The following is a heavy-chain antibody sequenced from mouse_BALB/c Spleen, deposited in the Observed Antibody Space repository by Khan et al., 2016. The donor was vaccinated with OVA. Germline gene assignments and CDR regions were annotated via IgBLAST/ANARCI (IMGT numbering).Heavy chain of an antibody. CDR3: VRGRSY. CDR1: GYSITSDYA. J-gene: IGHJ3*01. CDR2: INYSGST. Sequence: EVQLQESGPDLVKPSQSLSLTCTVTGYSITSDYAWNWIRQFPGNRLEWMGYINYSGSTSKKPSLKSRMSITRDTSKNQIFLQLNSVTTEDTATYYCVRGRSYWGQGTLVTVSA. V-gene: IGHV3-2*02.